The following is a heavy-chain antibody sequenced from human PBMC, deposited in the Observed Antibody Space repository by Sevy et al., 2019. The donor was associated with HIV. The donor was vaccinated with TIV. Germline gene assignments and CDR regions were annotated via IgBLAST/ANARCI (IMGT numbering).Heavy chain of an antibody. CDR1: GFTLSNYG. D-gene: IGHD3-10*01. CDR2: RSYDGSNK. J-gene: IGHJ4*02. V-gene: IGHV3-30*18. CDR3: AKEDSTTFYGSGSYYNIYYFDY. Sequence: GGSLRLSCEASGFTLSNYGMHWVRQAPGKGLEWVADRSYDGSNKYYADSVKGRFTISRDNSKNTLYLQMNSLRAEDTAVYYCAKEDSTTFYGSGSYYNIYYFDYWGQGTLVTVSS.